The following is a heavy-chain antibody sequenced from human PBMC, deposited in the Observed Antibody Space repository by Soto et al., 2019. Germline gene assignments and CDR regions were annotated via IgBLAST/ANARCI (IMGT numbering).Heavy chain of an antibody. V-gene: IGHV4-59*01. CDR3: ARDMGEYTYGFLFDY. Sequence: SETLSLTCTVSGGSIRNYYWSWLRQPPGKTLEWIGYIYYSRSTKYNPSLKSRVTMSVDTSKNQFSLKLSSVTAADTAVYYCARDMGEYTYGFLFDYWGQGSLVTVSS. D-gene: IGHD5-18*01. CDR1: GGSIRNYY. CDR2: IYYSRST. J-gene: IGHJ4*02.